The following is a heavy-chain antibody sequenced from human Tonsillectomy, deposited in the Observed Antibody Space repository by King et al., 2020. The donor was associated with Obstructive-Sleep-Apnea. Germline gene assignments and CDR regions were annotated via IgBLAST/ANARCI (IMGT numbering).Heavy chain of an antibody. J-gene: IGHJ6*02. D-gene: IGHD2-2*01. CDR1: VGSIISSSYY. Sequence: QLQESGPGLVKPSETLSLTCTVSVGSIISSSYYWGWIRQPPGKGLEWIGSIYYRGSTYYNPSLKSRVTISVDTSKNQVSLKLSSVTAADTAVYYCAREGDIVVVPAANMDVWGQGTTVTVSS. V-gene: IGHV4-39*07. CDR3: AREGDIVVVPAANMDV. CDR2: IYYRGST.